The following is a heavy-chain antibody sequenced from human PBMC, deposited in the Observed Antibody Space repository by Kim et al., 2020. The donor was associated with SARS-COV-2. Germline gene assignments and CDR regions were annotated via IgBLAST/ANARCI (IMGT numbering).Heavy chain of an antibody. CDR1: GDSVSSNFAS. V-gene: IGHV6-1*01. Sequence: SQTLSLTCAISGDSVSSNFASWSWIRQSPSRGLGWLGRTNYRSKWYTDSAASMKGRITINADTSKNQFSLHLNSVTPEDTALYFCARTLGWDDFDVWGPGTLVTVSP. J-gene: IGHJ3*01. D-gene: IGHD7-27*01. CDR2: TNYRSKWYT. CDR3: ARTLGWDDFDV.